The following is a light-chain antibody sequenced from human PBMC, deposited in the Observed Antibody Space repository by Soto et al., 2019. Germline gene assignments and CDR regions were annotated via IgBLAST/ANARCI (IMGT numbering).Light chain of an antibody. J-gene: IGKJ4*01. CDR2: GTS. Sequence: EIVLTQSPGTLSLSPGERATLSCRASQTFGSNFLAWYQQKPGQAPRLLIYGTSSSATGVPDRFSGSGSGADFTLTISRLEPEDSAVYFCQQYASSPITFGGGTQVEIK. CDR3: QQYASSPIT. V-gene: IGKV3-20*01. CDR1: QTFGSNF.